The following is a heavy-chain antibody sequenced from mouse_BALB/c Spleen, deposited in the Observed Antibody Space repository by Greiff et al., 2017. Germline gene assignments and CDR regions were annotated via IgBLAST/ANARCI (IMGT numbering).Heavy chain of an antibody. CDR2: IYPGNSDT. D-gene: IGHD2-3*01. CDR3: TREAIYDGYYRGMDY. V-gene: IGHV1-5*01. CDR1: GYTFTSYW. J-gene: IGHJ4*01. Sequence: EVQLQQSGTVLARPGASVKMSCKASGYTFTSYWMHWVKQRPGQGLEWIGAIYPGNSDTSYNQKFKGKAKLTAVTSTSTAYMELSSLTNEDSAVYYCTREAIYDGYYRGMDYWGQGTSVTVSS.